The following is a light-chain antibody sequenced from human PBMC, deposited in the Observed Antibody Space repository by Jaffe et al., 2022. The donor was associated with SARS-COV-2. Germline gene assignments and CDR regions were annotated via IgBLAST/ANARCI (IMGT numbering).Light chain of an antibody. J-gene: IGLJ2*01. CDR3: SSFASSTTVVV. Sequence: QSALTQPASVSGSPGQSITISCTGTSSDIGGYNFVSWYQQHPGKAPKLMIYEVTNRPSGVPDRFSGSKSGNMASLTISGLQAEDEAVYFCSSFASSTTVVVFGGGTKVTVL. CDR2: EVT. V-gene: IGLV2-14*01. CDR1: SSDIGGYNF.